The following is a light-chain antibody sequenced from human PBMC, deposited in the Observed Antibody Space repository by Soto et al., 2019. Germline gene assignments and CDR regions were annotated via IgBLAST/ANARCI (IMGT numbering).Light chain of an antibody. V-gene: IGLV1-44*01. J-gene: IGLJ1*01. CDR1: SSNSGGRT. CDR3: AAWDDSLSAHV. Sequence: QSVLTQPPSAAGTPGRTVTISSYGSSSNSGGRTVSWYQQLPGTAPKLLIYNNNQRPSGVPDRFSGSKSGTSASLAITGLHSEDEADYYCAAWDDSLSAHVFGVWTKVTVL. CDR2: NNN.